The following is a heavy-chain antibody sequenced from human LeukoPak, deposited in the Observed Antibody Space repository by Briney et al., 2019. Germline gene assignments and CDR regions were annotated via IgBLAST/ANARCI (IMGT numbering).Heavy chain of an antibody. D-gene: IGHD4-17*01. CDR3: ATASTTSGYDH. J-gene: IGHJ4*02. CDR2: ISGNGDST. CDR1: GFTFSSYA. V-gene: IGHV3-64*01. Sequence: GGSLRLSCAASGFTFSSYALHWVRQAPGKGLEYVSAISGNGDSTDYANSVKGRFTISRGNSKNTLYLQMGSLRPDDMAVYYCATASTTSGYDHWGQGTLVTVSS.